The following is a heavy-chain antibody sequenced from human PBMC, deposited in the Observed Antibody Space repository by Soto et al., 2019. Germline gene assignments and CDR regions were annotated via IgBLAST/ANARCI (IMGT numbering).Heavy chain of an antibody. Sequence: QVQLQQWGAGLLKPSETLSLTCAVYGGSFSGYYWSWIRQPPGKGLEWIGEINHSGSTNYNTSLKSRVTISVDTSKNQFSLKLSSVTAADTAVYYCARGRFIRGGYFDYWGQGTLVTVSS. CDR1: GGSFSGYY. V-gene: IGHV4-34*01. CDR3: ARGRFIRGGYFDY. CDR2: INHSGST. J-gene: IGHJ4*02. D-gene: IGHD3-10*01.